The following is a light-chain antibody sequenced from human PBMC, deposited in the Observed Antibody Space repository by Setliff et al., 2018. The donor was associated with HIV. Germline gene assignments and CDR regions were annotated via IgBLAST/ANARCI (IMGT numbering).Light chain of an antibody. J-gene: IGLJ1*01. CDR2: DVD. Sequence: QSVLAQPRSVSGSPGQSVTISCTGTSNDVGDYNYVSWYQQLPGKAPKLLIFDVDKRPSGVPDRFSGSRSGNTASLTISGLQVEDEADYYCSSYTTSSTLYVFGPGTKVTVL. CDR1: SNDVGDYNY. CDR3: SSYTTSSTLYV. V-gene: IGLV2-11*01.